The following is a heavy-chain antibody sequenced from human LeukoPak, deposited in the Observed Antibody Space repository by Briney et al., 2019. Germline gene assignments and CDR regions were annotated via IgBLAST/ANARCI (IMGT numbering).Heavy chain of an antibody. CDR3: ARVVPILAYCGGDCLIDAFDI. V-gene: IGHV4-59*01. Sequence: SETLSLTCTVSGGSISSYYWSWIRQPPGKGLEWIGYIYYSGSTNYNPSLKSRVTISVDTSKNQFSLKLSSLTAADTAVYYCARVVPILAYCGGDCLIDAFDIWGQGTMVTVSS. CDR2: IYYSGST. J-gene: IGHJ3*02. CDR1: GGSISSYY. D-gene: IGHD2-21*02.